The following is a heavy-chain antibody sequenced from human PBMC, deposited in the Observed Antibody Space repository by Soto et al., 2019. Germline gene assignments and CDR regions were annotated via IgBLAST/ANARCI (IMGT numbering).Heavy chain of an antibody. CDR3: TTDPIVVVRGAFDI. D-gene: IGHD3-22*01. Sequence: EVQLVESGGGLVKPGGSLRLSCAASGFTFSNAWMNWVRQAPGKGLEWVGRIKSKTDGGTTDYAAPVKGRFTISREDSKNTLYLQMNSLKTEDTAVYYCTTDPIVVVRGAFDIWGQGTMVTVSS. CDR2: IKSKTDGGTT. V-gene: IGHV3-15*07. CDR1: GFTFSNAW. J-gene: IGHJ3*02.